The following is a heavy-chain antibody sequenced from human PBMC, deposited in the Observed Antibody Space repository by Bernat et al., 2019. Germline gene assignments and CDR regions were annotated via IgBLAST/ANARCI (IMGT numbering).Heavy chain of an antibody. Sequence: EVQLVESGGGLVQPGGSLRLSCAASGFTVSSNYMSWVRQAPGKGLEWVSVIYSGGSTYYADSVKGRFTISRDNSKNTLYLQMNSLRAEDTAVYYCARVGYCSSTSGPDYWGQGTLVTVSS. CDR1: GFTVSSNY. V-gene: IGHV3-66*01. CDR3: ARVGYCSSTSGPDY. D-gene: IGHD2-2*01. CDR2: IYSGGST. J-gene: IGHJ4*02.